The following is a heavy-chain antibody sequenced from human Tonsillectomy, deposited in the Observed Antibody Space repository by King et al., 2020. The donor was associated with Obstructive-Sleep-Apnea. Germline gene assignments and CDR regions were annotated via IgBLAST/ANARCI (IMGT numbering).Heavy chain of an antibody. Sequence: VQLVESGGVLVQPGGSLRLSCSASGFTFSSYTMDWVRQAPGEGLEYVICISSNGGATYYADSVKGRFTISRDNSKNTLYLQMSSLRAEDTAVYYCVKEGNRFGESNWFDPWGQGTLVTVSS. CDR2: ISSNGGAT. CDR3: VKEGNRFGESNWFDP. J-gene: IGHJ5*02. D-gene: IGHD3-10*01. V-gene: IGHV3-64D*06. CDR1: GFTFSSYT.